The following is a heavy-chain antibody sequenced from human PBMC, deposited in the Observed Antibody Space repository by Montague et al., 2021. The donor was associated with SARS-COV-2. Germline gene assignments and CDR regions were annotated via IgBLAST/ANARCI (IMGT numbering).Heavy chain of an antibody. CDR3: ARGNGNWGCFNGFDV. D-gene: IGHD7-27*01. CDR2: VNHSRNT. J-gene: IGHJ6*02. CDR1: GESFSGHY. V-gene: IGHV4-34*01. Sequence: SETLSLTCAVYGESFSGHYWTWIRQSPGKGLLWLAEVNHSRNTNXNPSLKSRLTISVDASKNQFSVKLTSVTAADTAVYFCARGNGNWGCFNGFDVWGQGTTVTVSS.